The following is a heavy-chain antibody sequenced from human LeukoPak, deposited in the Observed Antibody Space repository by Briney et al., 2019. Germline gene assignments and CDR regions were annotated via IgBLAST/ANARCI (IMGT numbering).Heavy chain of an antibody. CDR1: GFTFTGYF. CDR2: ISNSGGTI. CDR3: ARATGDRPY. V-gene: IGHV3-11*01. D-gene: IGHD7-27*01. J-gene: IGHJ4*02. Sequence: GGSLRLSCAASGFTFTGYFMSWIRQAPGKRPEWVADISNSGGTIHYADSVRGRFIISRDNAKTSLYLQMNSLRVDDTAVYYCARATGDRPYWGQGTLVTVSS.